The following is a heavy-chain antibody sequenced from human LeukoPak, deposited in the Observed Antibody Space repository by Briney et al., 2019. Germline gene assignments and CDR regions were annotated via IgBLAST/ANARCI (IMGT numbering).Heavy chain of an antibody. D-gene: IGHD3-22*01. Sequence: SETLSLTCAVYGGSFSGYYWSWIRQPPGKGLEWIGYIYYSGSTNYNPSLKSRVTISVDTSRNQFSLKLTSVTAADTAVYYCATTYYYDSSGYLFDYWGQGTLVTVSS. CDR3: ATTYYYDSSGYLFDY. CDR2: IYYSGST. CDR1: GGSFSGYY. J-gene: IGHJ4*02. V-gene: IGHV4-59*01.